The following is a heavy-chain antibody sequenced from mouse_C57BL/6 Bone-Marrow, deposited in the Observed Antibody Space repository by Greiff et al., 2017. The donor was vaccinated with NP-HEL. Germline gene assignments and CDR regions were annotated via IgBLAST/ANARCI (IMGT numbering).Heavy chain of an antibody. D-gene: IGHD1-1*01. CDR3: ARESYYGSSYWYFDV. CDR2: SDPSDSYT. J-gene: IGHJ1*03. V-gene: IGHV1-69*01. CDR1: GYTFTSYW. Sequence: QVQLQQPGAELVMPGASVKLSCKASGYTFTSYWMHWVKQRPGQGLEWIGESDPSDSYTNYNQKFKGKSTLTVDKSSSTAYMQLSSLTSEDSAVYYCARESYYGSSYWYFDVWGTGTTVTVSS.